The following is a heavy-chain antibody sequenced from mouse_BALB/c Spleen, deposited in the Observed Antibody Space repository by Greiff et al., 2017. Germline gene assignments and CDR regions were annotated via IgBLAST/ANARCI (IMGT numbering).Heavy chain of an antibody. CDR3: AKHDYGYYYAMDY. V-gene: IGHV3-6*02. CDR1: GYSITSGYY. D-gene: IGHD2-4*01. J-gene: IGHJ4*01. Sequence: VQLKESGPGLVKPSQSLSLTCSVTGYSITSGYYWNWIRQFPGNKLEWMGYISYDGSNNYNPSLKNRISITRDTSKNQFFLKLNSVTTEDTATYYCAKHDYGYYYAMDYWGQGTAVTVSS. CDR2: ISYDGSN.